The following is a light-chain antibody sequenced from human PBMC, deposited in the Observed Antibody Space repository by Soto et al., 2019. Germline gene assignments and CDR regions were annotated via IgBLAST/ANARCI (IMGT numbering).Light chain of an antibody. CDR1: QSVNSN. V-gene: IGKV3-15*01. Sequence: EIVMTQSPATLSVSPGERATLSCRASQSVNSNLAWYQQKPGQAPRLLIYGAFTRATGIPARFSGSGSGTEFSLTISSLQSEDFGVYYCQQYNKWWTFGQGPKVEIK. J-gene: IGKJ1*01. CDR3: QQYNKWWT. CDR2: GAF.